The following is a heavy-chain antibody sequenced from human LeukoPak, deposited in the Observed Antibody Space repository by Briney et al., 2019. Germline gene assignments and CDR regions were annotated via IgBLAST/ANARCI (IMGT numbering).Heavy chain of an antibody. CDR1: GYTFTSYD. J-gene: IGHJ4*02. Sequence: ASAKVSCKASGYTFTSYDINWVRQATGQGPEWMGWMNPNSGNTGYAQKFQGRVTMTRNTSISTAYMELSSLRSEDTAVYYCARPLRSAIAAAGRGFGYWGQGTLVTVSS. D-gene: IGHD6-13*01. CDR2: MNPNSGNT. V-gene: IGHV1-8*01. CDR3: ARPLRSAIAAAGRGFGY.